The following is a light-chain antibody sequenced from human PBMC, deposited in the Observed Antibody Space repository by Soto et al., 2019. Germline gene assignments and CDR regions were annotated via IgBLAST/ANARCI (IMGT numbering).Light chain of an antibody. CDR2: KAS. CDR3: QQCNRYPIT. J-gene: IGKJ5*01. Sequence: DIQMTQSPSILFASVGYLVTITCRASQSIRSWVAWYQQKPGKAPNLRSQKASHLESGVPSRGSGSGAWTECTLTSSSLQPDDSATYYGQQCNRYPITFGQGTRLEI. CDR1: QSIRSW. V-gene: IGKV1-5*03.